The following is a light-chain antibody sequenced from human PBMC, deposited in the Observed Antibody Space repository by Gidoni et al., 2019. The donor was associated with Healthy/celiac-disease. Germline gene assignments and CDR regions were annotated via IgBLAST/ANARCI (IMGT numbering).Light chain of an antibody. V-gene: IGKV1-5*03. Sequence: DIQMTPSPSTLSAAVGDRIIITCRASQSISSWLAWYQQQPGKAPKLLYYTASSLESGAPSRCSGSGSGKEFTITSSSLQPDDFANYYCQQYNSYCSFGQGTKLEIK. J-gene: IGKJ2*04. CDR2: TAS. CDR3: QQYNSYCS. CDR1: QSISSW.